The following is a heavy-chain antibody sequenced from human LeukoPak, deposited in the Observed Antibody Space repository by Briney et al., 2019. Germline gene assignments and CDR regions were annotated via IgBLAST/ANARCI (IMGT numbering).Heavy chain of an antibody. CDR3: ASDREYYYGSGSFDH. J-gene: IGHJ5*02. CDR1: GFTFSSHA. Sequence: GGSLRLSCAASGFTFSSHAMSWVRQAPGKGLEWVSTISGSGGSTYYADPEKGRFTISRENSKNTLYLQMNSLRAEDTAVYYCASDREYYYGSGSFDHWGQGTLVTVSS. CDR2: ISGSGGST. D-gene: IGHD3-10*01. V-gene: IGHV3-23*01.